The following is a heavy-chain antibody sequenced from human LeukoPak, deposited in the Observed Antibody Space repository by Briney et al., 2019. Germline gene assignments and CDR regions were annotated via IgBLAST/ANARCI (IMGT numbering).Heavy chain of an antibody. D-gene: IGHD6-19*01. CDR3: AKDARAVAAYYYMDV. Sequence: GGSLRLSCAASGFTFSSYGMHWVRQAPGKGLEWVAFIRYDGSNKYYADSVKGRFTISRDNSKNTLYLQMNSLRAEDTAVYYCAKDARAVAAYYYMDVWGKGTTVTVSS. V-gene: IGHV3-30*02. CDR2: IRYDGSNK. CDR1: GFTFSSYG. J-gene: IGHJ6*03.